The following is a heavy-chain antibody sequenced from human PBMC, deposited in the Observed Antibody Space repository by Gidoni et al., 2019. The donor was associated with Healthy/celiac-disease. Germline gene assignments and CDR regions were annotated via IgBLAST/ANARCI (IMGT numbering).Heavy chain of an antibody. CDR3: ASSKWEATPIDY. D-gene: IGHD1-26*01. J-gene: IGHJ4*02. Sequence: QVQLVESGGGVVQPGRSLRLSCSASGFTFSSYAMHWVRQAPGKGLEWVAVISYDGSNKYYADSVKGRFTISRDNSKNTLYLQMNSLRAEDTAVYYCASSKWEATPIDYWGQGTLVTVSS. CDR2: ISYDGSNK. CDR1: GFTFSSYA. V-gene: IGHV3-30*01.